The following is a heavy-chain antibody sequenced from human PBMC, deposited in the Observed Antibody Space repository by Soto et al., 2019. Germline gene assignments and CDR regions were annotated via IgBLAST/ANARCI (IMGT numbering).Heavy chain of an antibody. CDR1: GFTCSSYG. CDR2: ISYDGSNK. CDR3: AKPLFSSIAARGRPFDY. D-gene: IGHD6-6*01. Sequence: QVQLVESGGGVVQPGRSLRLSCAASGFTCSSYGMHWVRQAPGKGLEWVAVISYDGSNKYYADSVKGRFTISRDNSKNTLYLQMNSLRAEDTAVYYCAKPLFSSIAARGRPFDYWGQGTLVTVSS. V-gene: IGHV3-30*18. J-gene: IGHJ4*02.